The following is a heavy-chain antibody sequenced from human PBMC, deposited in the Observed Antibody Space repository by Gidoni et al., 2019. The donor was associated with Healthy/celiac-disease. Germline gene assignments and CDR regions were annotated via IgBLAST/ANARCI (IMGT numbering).Heavy chain of an antibody. CDR3: ARIYCSSTSCYKLNYYYGMDV. J-gene: IGHJ6*02. V-gene: IGHV3-21*01. CDR1: GFTFSSYR. CDR2: ISRSSSYI. Sequence: EVQLVESGGGLVKPGGSPRLSCAASGFTFSSYRMKWARQAPGKGLEWVSSISRSSSYIYYADSVKGRFTISRDNAKNSLYLQMNSLRAEDTAVYYCARIYCSSTSCYKLNYYYGMDVWGQGTTVTVSS. D-gene: IGHD2-2*02.